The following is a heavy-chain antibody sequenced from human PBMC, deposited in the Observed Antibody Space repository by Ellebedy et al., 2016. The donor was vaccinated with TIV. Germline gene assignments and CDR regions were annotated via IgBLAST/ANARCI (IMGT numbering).Heavy chain of an antibody. CDR2: IDPTDSQT. D-gene: IGHD6-19*01. Sequence: GESLKISCQGSGYNFPTYWINWVRQIPGKGLEWMGRIDPTDSQTSYSPSFQGHVTIAADKSTSTAYLQWRSLKASDTAMYYCARQRGQLAVAGTGGWFDPWGQGTLVTVSS. CDR3: ARQRGQLAVAGTGGWFDP. CDR1: GYNFPTYW. V-gene: IGHV5-10-1*01. J-gene: IGHJ5*02.